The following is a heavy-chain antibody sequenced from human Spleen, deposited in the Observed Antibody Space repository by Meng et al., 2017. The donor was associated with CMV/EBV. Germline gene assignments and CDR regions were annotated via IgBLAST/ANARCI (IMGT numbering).Heavy chain of an antibody. CDR2: IKQDGSEK. CDR3: ARRYCSSTSCYSAIDY. Sequence: GESLKISCAASGFTLSHYWMSWVRQAPGKGLEWVANIKQDGSEKYYVDSVKGRFTISRDNAKNSLYLQMNSLRAEDTAVYYCARRYCSSTSCYSAIDYWGQGTLVTVSS. J-gene: IGHJ4*02. CDR1: GFTLSHYW. V-gene: IGHV3-7*01. D-gene: IGHD2-2*01.